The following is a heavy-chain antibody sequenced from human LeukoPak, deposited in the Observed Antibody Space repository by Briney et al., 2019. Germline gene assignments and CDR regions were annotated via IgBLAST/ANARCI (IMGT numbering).Heavy chain of an antibody. J-gene: IGHJ4*02. D-gene: IGHD3-10*01. CDR2: INPNSGGT. CDR1: GYTFTGYY. Sequence: ASVKVSCKASGYTFTGYYMHRVRQAPGQGLEWMGWINPNSGGTNYAQKFQGRVTMTRDTSISTAYMELSRLRSDDTAVYYCARAGILYYGSGSYYNGWGQGTLVTVSS. V-gene: IGHV1-2*02. CDR3: ARAGILYYGSGSYYNG.